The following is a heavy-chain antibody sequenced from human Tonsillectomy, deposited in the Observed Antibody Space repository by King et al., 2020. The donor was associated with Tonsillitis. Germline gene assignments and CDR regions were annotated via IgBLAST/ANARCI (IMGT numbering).Heavy chain of an antibody. V-gene: IGHV5-51*01. CDR1: GYTFTTYW. CDR2: IYPGDSDT. D-gene: IGHD2-2*01. Sequence: QLVQSGAEVKKPGESLKISCKGSGYTFTTYWIGWVRQMPGKGLEWMGVIYPGDSDTRYSPSFQGQVTISADKSISTAYLQWSSLKASDTALYYCARRDYCASTSCMFDYWGQGTLGTVSS. CDR3: ARRDYCASTSCMFDY. J-gene: IGHJ4*02.